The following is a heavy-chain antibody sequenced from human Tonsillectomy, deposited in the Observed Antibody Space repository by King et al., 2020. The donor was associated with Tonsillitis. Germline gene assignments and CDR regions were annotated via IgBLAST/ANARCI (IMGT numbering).Heavy chain of an antibody. CDR2: INPNSGCT. D-gene: IGHD3-22*01. Sequence: EQLVQSGAEVKKPGASVKVSCKASGYTFTDYYMHWVRQAPGQGLEWRGWINPNSGCTKYAQKFQGRVTVTRDTSISTAYMELSRLRSDDTAVYYCAREQGTVDYYDSSGCSSFDYGGQGTLVTVPS. J-gene: IGHJ4*02. CDR3: AREQGTVDYYDSSGCSSFDY. V-gene: IGHV1-2*02. CDR1: GYTFTDYY.